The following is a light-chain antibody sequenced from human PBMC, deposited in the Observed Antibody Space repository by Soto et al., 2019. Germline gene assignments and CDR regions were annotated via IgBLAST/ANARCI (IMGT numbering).Light chain of an antibody. J-gene: IGLJ2*01. Sequence: QLVLTQPASVSGSPGQSITISCTGISSDVGSYNLVSWYQQHPGKAPKLMIYEGSKRPSGVSNRFSGSKSGNTASLTISGLQAEDEADYYCCSYAGSSTLVFGGGTKLTVL. CDR3: CSYAGSSTLV. V-gene: IGLV2-23*01. CDR1: SSDVGSYNL. CDR2: EGS.